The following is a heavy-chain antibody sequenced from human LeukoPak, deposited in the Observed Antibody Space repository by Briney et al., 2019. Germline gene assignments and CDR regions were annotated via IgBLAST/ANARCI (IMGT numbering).Heavy chain of an antibody. J-gene: IGHJ4*02. CDR1: GGTFSSYA. CDR2: IIPIFGTA. Sequence: ASVKVSCKASGGTFSSYAISWVRQAPGQGLEWMGGIIPIFGTANYAQKFQGRVTITADESTSTAYMELSSLRSEDTAVYYCASNERITMVRGVITPVPLDYWGQGTLVTVSS. V-gene: IGHV1-69*13. CDR3: ASNERITMVRGVITPVPLDY. D-gene: IGHD3-10*01.